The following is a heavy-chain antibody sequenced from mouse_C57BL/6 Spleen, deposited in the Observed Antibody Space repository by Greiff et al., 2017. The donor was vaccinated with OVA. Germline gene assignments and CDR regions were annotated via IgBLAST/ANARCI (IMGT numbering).Heavy chain of an antibody. CDR3: ARWAGTADY. D-gene: IGHD1-2*01. V-gene: IGHV1-26*01. CDR2: INPNNGGT. CDR1: GYTFTDYY. Sequence: EVQLQQSGPELVKPGASVKISCKASGYTFTDYYMNWVKQSHGKSLEWIGDINPNNGGTSYNQKFKGKATLTVDKSSSTAYMELRSLTSEDSAVYYCARWAGTADYWGQGTTLTGSS. J-gene: IGHJ2*01.